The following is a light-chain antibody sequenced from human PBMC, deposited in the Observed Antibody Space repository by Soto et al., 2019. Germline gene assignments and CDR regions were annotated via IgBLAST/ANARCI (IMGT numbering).Light chain of an antibody. CDR3: QQYNRG. Sequence: DIQMTQSPPTLSANVGDRVTITCRASQSISTWLAWYQQKAGKAPRLLIYKASTLENGVPSRFSGRGSGTEFSLTISSLQPDDFATYYCQQYNRGFGQGTKVEVK. CDR2: KAS. CDR1: QSISTW. V-gene: IGKV1-5*03. J-gene: IGKJ1*01.